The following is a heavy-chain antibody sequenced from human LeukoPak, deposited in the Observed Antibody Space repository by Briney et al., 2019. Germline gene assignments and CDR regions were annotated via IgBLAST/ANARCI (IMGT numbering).Heavy chain of an antibody. CDR2: ISAYNGNT. Sequence: ASVKVSCKASGYTFTSYGISWVRQAPGQGLEWMGWISAYNGNTNYAQKLQGRVTMTTDTSTSTAYMKLRSPRSDDTAVYYCARGPKAVYYMDVWGKGTTVTVSS. CDR1: GYTFTSYG. CDR3: ARGPKAVYYMDV. J-gene: IGHJ6*03. V-gene: IGHV1-18*01.